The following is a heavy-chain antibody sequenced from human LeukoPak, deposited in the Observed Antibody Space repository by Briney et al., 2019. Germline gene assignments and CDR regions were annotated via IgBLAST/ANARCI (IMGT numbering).Heavy chain of an antibody. J-gene: IGHJ4*02. CDR2: IYYSGST. Sequence: SETLSLTCTVSGGSISSYYWSWIRQPPGKGLEWIGYIYYSGSTNYNPSLKSRVTISVDTSKNQFSLKLSSVTAADTAVYYCARRATMVRGVYIDYWGQGTLVTVSS. V-gene: IGHV4-59*08. CDR3: ARRATMVRGVYIDY. D-gene: IGHD3-10*01. CDR1: GGSISSYY.